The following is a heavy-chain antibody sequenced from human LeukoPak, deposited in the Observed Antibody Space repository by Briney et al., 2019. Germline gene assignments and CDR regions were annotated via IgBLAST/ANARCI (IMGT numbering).Heavy chain of an antibody. D-gene: IGHD3-3*02. CDR3: ARVSLVLAWDY. CDR2: INPNSGGT. V-gene: IGHV1-2*02. Sequence: ASVKVSCKASGYTFTGYYMHWVRQAPGQGLEWMGWINPNSGGTKYAQKFQGRVTMTRDTSISTAYMELSRLRSDDTAVYYCARVSLVLAWDYWGQGTLVTVSS. J-gene: IGHJ4*02. CDR1: GYTFTGYY.